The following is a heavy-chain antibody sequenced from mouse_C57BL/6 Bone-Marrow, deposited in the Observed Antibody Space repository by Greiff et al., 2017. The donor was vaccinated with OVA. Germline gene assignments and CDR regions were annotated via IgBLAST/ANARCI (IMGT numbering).Heavy chain of an antibody. J-gene: IGHJ2*01. Sequence: QVQLQQPGAELVKPGASVKLSCKASGYTFTSYWMQWVKQRPGQGLEWIGEIDPSDSYTNYNQKFKGKATLTVDTSSSTAYMQLSSLTSEDSAVYSCARSGYYVWGCWGKSPTPTVSS. CDR1: GYTFTSYW. D-gene: IGHD2-3*01. V-gene: IGHV1-50*01. CDR3: ARSGYYVWGC. CDR2: IDPSDSYT.